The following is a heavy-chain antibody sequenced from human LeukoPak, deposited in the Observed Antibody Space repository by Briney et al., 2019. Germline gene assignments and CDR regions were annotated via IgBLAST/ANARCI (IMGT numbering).Heavy chain of an antibody. D-gene: IGHD2-21*02. J-gene: IGHJ4*02. CDR2: ISYDGSNK. CDR3: AKGLRRRGIDY. CDR1: GFTFSSYG. Sequence: PGGSLRLSCAASGFTFSSYGMHWVRQAPGKGLEWVAVISYDGSNKYYADSVKGRFTISRDNSKNTLYLQMNSLRAEDTAVYYCAKGLRRRGIDYWGQGTLVTVSS. V-gene: IGHV3-30*18.